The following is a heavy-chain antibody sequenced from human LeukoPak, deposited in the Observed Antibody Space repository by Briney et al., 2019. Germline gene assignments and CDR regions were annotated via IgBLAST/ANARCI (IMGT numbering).Heavy chain of an antibody. CDR3: ARVYSGRWYLDY. V-gene: IGHV5-51*01. J-gene: IGHJ4*02. CDR1: GYSFTTYW. CDR2: IYPGDSDT. D-gene: IGHD3-10*02. Sequence: KPGESLKISCKGSGYSFTTYWIAWVRQLPGKGLEWMGIIYPGDSDTRYRPSFQGQVTISADKSVSTAYLQWSSLKASDTAMYYCARVYSGRWYLDYWGQGTLVTVSS.